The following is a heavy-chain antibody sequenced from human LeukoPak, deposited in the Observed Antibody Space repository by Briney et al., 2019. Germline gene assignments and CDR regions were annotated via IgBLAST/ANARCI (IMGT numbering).Heavy chain of an antibody. V-gene: IGHV3-21*01. D-gene: IGHD6-13*01. CDR3: AREDSSWASDYYYMDV. CDR2: ISRSSSYI. CDR1: GVTFSSYS. Sequence: GGSLRLSCAASGVTFSSYSMNWVRQAPGKGLEWVSSISRSSSYIYYADSVKGRFTISRYNAKNSLYLQMNSLRAEDTAVYYCAREDSSWASDYYYMDVWGKGTTVTVSS. J-gene: IGHJ6*03.